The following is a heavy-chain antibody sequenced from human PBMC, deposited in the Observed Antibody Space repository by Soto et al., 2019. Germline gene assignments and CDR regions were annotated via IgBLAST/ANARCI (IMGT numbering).Heavy chain of an antibody. J-gene: IGHJ4*02. D-gene: IGHD1-26*01. CDR3: ARGVSAGVDY. CDR2: MQPSTGRT. CDR1: GYSFTSLD. V-gene: IGHV1-8*01. Sequence: ASVKVSCKASGYSFTSLDINWVRQTAGQGLEWMGWMQPSTGRTGYAQKFQGRVTMARDTSINTAYMELTTLTSDDTAFYYCARGVSAGVDYWGQGTLVTVSS.